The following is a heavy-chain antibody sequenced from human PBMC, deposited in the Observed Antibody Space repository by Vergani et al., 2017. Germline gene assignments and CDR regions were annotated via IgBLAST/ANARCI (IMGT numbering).Heavy chain of an antibody. CDR3: ANKIMTMVRGVIADPLPL. CDR1: GFTFSSYG. CDR2: IRYDGSNK. Sequence: QVQLVQSGGGVVQPGGSLRLSCAASGFTFSSYGMHWVRQAPGKGLEWVAFIRYDGSNKYYADSVKGRFTISRDNSKNTLYLQMNSLRVEDTAVYYCANKIMTMVRGVIADPLPLWGQGTLVTVSS. V-gene: IGHV3-30*02. J-gene: IGHJ4*02. D-gene: IGHD3-10*01.